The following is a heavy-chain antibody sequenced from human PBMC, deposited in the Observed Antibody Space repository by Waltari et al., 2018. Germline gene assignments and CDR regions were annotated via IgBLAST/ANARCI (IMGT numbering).Heavy chain of an antibody. CDR2: ILPIFGTA. D-gene: IGHD1-26*01. CDR1: GGTFSSYA. Sequence: QVQLVQSGAEVKKPGSSVKVSCKASGGTFSSYAISWVRQAPGQGLEWMGSILPIFGTANYAQKYQGGVTITADESTSPAYMELTSLRAENTAVYYWASLSGSYSRFDYWGQGTLVTVSS. V-gene: IGHV1-69*15. J-gene: IGHJ4*02. CDR3: ASLSGSYSRFDY.